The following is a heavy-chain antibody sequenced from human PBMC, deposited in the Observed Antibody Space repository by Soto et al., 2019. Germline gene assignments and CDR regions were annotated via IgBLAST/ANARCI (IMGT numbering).Heavy chain of an antibody. Sequence: GASVKVSCKASGYTFTNYGISWVRQAPGQGLEWMGWINVYNGNTKYAQKVQGRVTMTTDTSTSTAYMELRSLRSDDTAVYYCAGQMSGYYYYHFDYWGQGTLVIVSS. CDR2: INVYNGNT. CDR3: AGQMSGYYYYHFDY. CDR1: GYTFTNYG. D-gene: IGHD3-22*01. V-gene: IGHV1-18*01. J-gene: IGHJ4*02.